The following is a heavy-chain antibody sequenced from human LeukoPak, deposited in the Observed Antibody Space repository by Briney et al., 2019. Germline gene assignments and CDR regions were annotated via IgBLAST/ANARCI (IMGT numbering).Heavy chain of an antibody. CDR3: ARDLQTYYDFWSCFDY. CDR1: GFTFSSYE. J-gene: IGHJ4*02. Sequence: GGSLRLSCAASGFTFSSYEMNWVRQAPGKGLEWVSYISSSGSTIYYADSVKGRFTISRDNAKNSLYLQMNSLRAEDTAVYYCARDLQTYYDFWSCFDYWGQGTLVTVSS. D-gene: IGHD3-3*01. V-gene: IGHV3-48*03. CDR2: ISSSGSTI.